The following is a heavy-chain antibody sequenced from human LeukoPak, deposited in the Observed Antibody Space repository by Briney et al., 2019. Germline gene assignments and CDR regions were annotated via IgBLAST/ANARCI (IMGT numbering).Heavy chain of an antibody. CDR2: ISGSGDTT. CDR3: AKDPQFALSLFYFDY. V-gene: IGHV3-23*01. CDR1: GFTFSSYA. D-gene: IGHD3-16*02. Sequence: GGSLRLSCAAPGFTFSSYAMSWARQAPGKGLEWVSGISGSGDTTFYADSVKGRFTISRDNSKNMFFLQMNSLRDEDTAVYYCAKDPQFALSLFYFDYWGQGTLVTVSS. J-gene: IGHJ4*02.